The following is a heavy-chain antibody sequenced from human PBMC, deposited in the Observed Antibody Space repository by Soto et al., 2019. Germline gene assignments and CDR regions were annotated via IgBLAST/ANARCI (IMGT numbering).Heavy chain of an antibody. Sequence: EVQLVESGGGLVQPGGSLRLSFAASGFTFSSYWMHWVRQAPGTGLVWVSRINSDGSSTSYADSVKGRFTISRDNAKNTLYLQMNSLRAEDTAVYYCVRTSLVVAAATREDYWGQGTLVTVSS. CDR2: INSDGSST. J-gene: IGHJ4*02. CDR1: GFTFSSYW. D-gene: IGHD2-15*01. CDR3: VRTSLVVAAATREDY. V-gene: IGHV3-74*01.